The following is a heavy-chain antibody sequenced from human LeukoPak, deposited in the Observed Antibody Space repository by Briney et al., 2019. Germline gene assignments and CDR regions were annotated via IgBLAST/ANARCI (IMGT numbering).Heavy chain of an antibody. CDR1: GYTFTDYY. D-gene: IGHD2-2*01. V-gene: IGHV1-2*02. Sequence: ASVKVSCKASGYTFTDYYMHWVRQAPGQGFEWMGWINPNDGDTNYAQKFQGRVTMTRDTPISTAHMEVSRLRSDDTAVYYCARANFLYCSSSTCLFDYWGRGTLVTVSS. J-gene: IGHJ4*02. CDR3: ARANFLYCSSSTCLFDY. CDR2: INPNDGDT.